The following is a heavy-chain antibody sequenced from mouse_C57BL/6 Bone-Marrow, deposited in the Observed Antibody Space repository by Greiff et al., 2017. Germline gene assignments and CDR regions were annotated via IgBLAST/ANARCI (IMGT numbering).Heavy chain of an antibody. V-gene: IGHV14-3*01. CDR3: ARSYYGSSPWFAY. Sequence: VQLQQSVAELVRPGASVKLSCTASGFNIKNTYMHWVKQRPEQGLEWIGRIDPANGNTKYAPKFQGKATITADTSSNTAYLQLSSLTSEYTAIYYCARSYYGSSPWFAYWGQGTLVTVSA. J-gene: IGHJ3*01. D-gene: IGHD1-1*01. CDR1: GFNIKNTY. CDR2: IDPANGNT.